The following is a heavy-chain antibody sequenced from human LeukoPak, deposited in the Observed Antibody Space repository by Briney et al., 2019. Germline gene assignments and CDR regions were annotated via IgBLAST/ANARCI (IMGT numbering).Heavy chain of an antibody. J-gene: IGHJ6*02. D-gene: IGHD3-10*01. Sequence: GESLKISCKGSGYSFTSYWIGWVRQMPGKGLEWMGIIYPGDSDTRYSPSFQGQVTISADKSISTAYLQWSSLKASDTAMYYCAGSVSHSTEPGKPYGMDVWGQGTTVTVSS. CDR2: IYPGDSDT. CDR3: AGSVSHSTEPGKPYGMDV. CDR1: GYSFTSYW. V-gene: IGHV5-51*01.